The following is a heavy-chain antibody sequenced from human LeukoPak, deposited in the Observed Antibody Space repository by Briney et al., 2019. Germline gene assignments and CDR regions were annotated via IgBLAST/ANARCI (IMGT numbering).Heavy chain of an antibody. CDR3: TDSCSRYYYDGMDV. D-gene: IGHD2-2*01. V-gene: IGHV4-31*03. CDR2: IYYSGST. J-gene: IGHJ6*02. CDR1: GGSISSGGYY. Sequence: SETLSLTCTVSGGSISSGGYYWSWIRQHPGKGLEWIGYIYYSGSTYYNPSLKSRVTISVDTSKNQFSLKLSSVTAAGTAVYYCTDSCSRYYYDGMDVWGQGTTVTVSS.